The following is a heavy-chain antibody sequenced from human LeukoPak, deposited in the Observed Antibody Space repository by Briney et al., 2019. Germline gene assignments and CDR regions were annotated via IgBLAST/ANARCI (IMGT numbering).Heavy chain of an antibody. Sequence: GGSLRLSCAASGFTLSSYAMSWVRQAPGKGLEWVSSISGSGGSTNYADSVKGRFTISRDNSKNTLYLQMNSLRAEDTAVYYCAKHNSSWYANSNFDYWGQGTLVTVSS. D-gene: IGHD6-13*01. V-gene: IGHV3-23*01. CDR3: AKHNSSWYANSNFDY. J-gene: IGHJ4*02. CDR1: GFTLSSYA. CDR2: ISGSGGST.